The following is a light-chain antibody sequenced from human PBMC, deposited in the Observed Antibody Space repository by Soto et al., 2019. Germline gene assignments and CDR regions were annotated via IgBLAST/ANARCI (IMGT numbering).Light chain of an antibody. J-gene: IGKJ3*01. CDR3: QQYKSYSQFT. CDR2: KAS. Sequence: DIQMTQSPSTLYASVGDRVTITCRASQSIKNWLAWYQQKPGEAPKLLIYKASTLESGVPSRFSGSGSGTEFTLTISCLQPDDVATYYCQQYKSYSQFTFGPGTKVDIK. CDR1: QSIKNW. V-gene: IGKV1-5*03.